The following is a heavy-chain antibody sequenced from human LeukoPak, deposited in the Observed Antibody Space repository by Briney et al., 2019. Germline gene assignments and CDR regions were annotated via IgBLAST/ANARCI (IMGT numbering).Heavy chain of an antibody. Sequence: SETLSLTCTVSGGSITSTPYYWGWIRQSPGKGLEWIGSIFFNGNTYYNPSFKSRVTISLDTSKNQFSLKLSSVTAADTAVYYCAGLTEGYCSSTSCPQGNYWGQGTLVTVSS. J-gene: IGHJ4*02. V-gene: IGHV4-39*01. CDR2: IFFNGNT. CDR1: GGSITSTPYY. D-gene: IGHD2-2*01. CDR3: AGLTEGYCSSTSCPQGNY.